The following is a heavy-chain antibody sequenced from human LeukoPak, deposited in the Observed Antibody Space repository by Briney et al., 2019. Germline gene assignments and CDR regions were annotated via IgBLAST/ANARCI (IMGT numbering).Heavy chain of an antibody. D-gene: IGHD6-19*01. Sequence: SETLSLTCTVSGGSISSYYWSWIRQPPGKGLEWIGYIYHSGSTNYNPSLKSRVTISVDTSKNQFSLKLSSVTAADTAVYYCARGTRIAVAATWGQGTLVTVSS. J-gene: IGHJ4*02. CDR3: ARGTRIAVAAT. V-gene: IGHV4-59*01. CDR2: IYHSGST. CDR1: GGSISSYY.